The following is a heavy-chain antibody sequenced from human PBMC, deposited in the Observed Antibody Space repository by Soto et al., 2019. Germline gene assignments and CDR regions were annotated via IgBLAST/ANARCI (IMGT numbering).Heavy chain of an antibody. J-gene: IGHJ6*02. CDR3: ARLTSDTDMVYYYYGMDV. CDR1: GYSFTSHW. D-gene: IGHD5-18*01. CDR2: IYPGDSDT. Sequence: GESLKISCKGSGYSFTSHWIGWVRQMPGKGLEWMGIIYPGDSDTRYSPSFQGQVTISADKSISTAYLQWSSLKASDTAMYYCARLTSDTDMVYYYYGMDVWGQGTTVTVSS. V-gene: IGHV5-51*01.